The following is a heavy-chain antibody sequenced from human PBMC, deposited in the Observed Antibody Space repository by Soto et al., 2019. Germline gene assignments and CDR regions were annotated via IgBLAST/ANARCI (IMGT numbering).Heavy chain of an antibody. CDR2: IIPILGIA. CDR1: GGTFSSYT. J-gene: IGHJ4*02. D-gene: IGHD5-12*01. CDR3: ARRLGRYSGYAS. V-gene: IGHV1-69*02. Sequence: GASVKVSCKASGGTFSSYTISWVRQAPGQGLEWMGRIIPILGIANYAQKFQGRVTITADKSTSTAYMELSSLRSEDTAVYYCARRLGRYSGYASWGQGTLVTVSS.